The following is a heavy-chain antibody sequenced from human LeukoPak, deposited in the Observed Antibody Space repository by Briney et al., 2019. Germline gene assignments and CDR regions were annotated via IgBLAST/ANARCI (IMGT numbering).Heavy chain of an antibody. CDR2: MNHNSGNT. Sequence: ASVKVSCKASGYTFTSYDINWVRQATGQGLEWMGWMNHNSGNTGYAQKFQGRVTMIRNTSISTAYMELSSLRSEDTAVYYGARVNRWSYNWVDPWGQGTLVTVSS. V-gene: IGHV1-8*01. D-gene: IGHD5-24*01. CDR3: ARVNRWSYNWVDP. J-gene: IGHJ5*02. CDR1: GYTFTSYD.